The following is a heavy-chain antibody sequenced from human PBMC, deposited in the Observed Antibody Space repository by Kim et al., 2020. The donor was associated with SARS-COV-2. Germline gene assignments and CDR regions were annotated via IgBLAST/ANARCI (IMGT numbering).Heavy chain of an antibody. CDR2: ISGSGDDT. CDR3: AKDYGSGSYYIPNYYGMDV. CDR1: GFTFSSYA. J-gene: IGHJ6*02. Sequence: GGSLRLSCAASGFTFSSYAMNWVRQAPGKGLEWVSGISGSGDDTYYADSVRGRFTISRDNSKNTLYLQMNSLRAEDTAIYYCAKDYGSGSYYIPNYYGMDVWGQGTTVAVAS. V-gene: IGHV3-23*01. D-gene: IGHD3-10*01.